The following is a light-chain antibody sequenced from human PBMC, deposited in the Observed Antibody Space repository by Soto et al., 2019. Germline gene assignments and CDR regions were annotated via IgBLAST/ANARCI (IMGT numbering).Light chain of an antibody. CDR3: QQYYNTPQT. CDR2: WAS. CDR1: QSLLYKSNSKNY. J-gene: IGKJ1*01. Sequence: DIVMTQSPDSLAVSLDERATINCKSSQSLLYKSNSKNYLAWYQQKPGQPPKLLIYWASTRESGVPDRFSGSGSGTDFTLTISSLQAEDVAVYYCQQYYNTPQTFGQGTKVEIK. V-gene: IGKV4-1*01.